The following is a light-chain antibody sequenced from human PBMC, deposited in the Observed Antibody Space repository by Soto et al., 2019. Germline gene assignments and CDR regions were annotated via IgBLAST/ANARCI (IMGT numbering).Light chain of an antibody. CDR3: QQYNNWPKT. J-gene: IGKJ2*01. V-gene: IGKV3-15*01. Sequence: EIVMTQSPATLSVSAGERATLSCRASQSVSSNLAWYQQKPGQAPRLLIYGASTRATGIPARFSGSGSGTEFTLTISSLQSEDFAVYYCQQYNNWPKTFGQGTTLDIK. CDR1: QSVSSN. CDR2: GAS.